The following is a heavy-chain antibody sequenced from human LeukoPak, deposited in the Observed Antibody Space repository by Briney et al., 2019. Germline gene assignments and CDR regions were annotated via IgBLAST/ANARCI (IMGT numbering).Heavy chain of an antibody. CDR2: IMISGDDT. V-gene: IGHV3-23*01. CDR3: VRAAPGDCSSTSCSLFDN. J-gene: IGHJ4*02. CDR1: GFTFNNYA. D-gene: IGHD2-2*01. Sequence: GGSLRLSCAGSGFTFNNYAMSWVRQTPRKGLEWVSTIMISGDDTYYADPVKSRFTVSRDKSKNTLYLQMSYLRAEDTAVYYCVRAAPGDCSSTSCSLFDNWGQGILVTVSS.